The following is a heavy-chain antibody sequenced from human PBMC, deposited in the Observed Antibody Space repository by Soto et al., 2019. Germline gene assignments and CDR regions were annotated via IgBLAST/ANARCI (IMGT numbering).Heavy chain of an antibody. J-gene: IGHJ5*02. CDR2: ISGSCGST. CDR1: GFTFSSYA. Sequence: GGSLRLSCAASGFTFSSYAMSWVRQAPGKGLEWVSAISGSCGSTYYADSVKGRFTISRDNSKNTLYLQMNSLRAEDTAVYYCAKCSDYDILTGTFFDPWGQGTLVTVSS. D-gene: IGHD3-9*01. CDR3: AKCSDYDILTGTFFDP. V-gene: IGHV3-23*01.